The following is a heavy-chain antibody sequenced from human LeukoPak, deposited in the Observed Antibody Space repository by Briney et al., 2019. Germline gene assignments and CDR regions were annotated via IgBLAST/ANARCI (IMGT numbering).Heavy chain of an antibody. D-gene: IGHD3-22*01. CDR3: ASGYYYRGDY. CDR1: GGSISSGSYY. Sequence: SQTLSLTCTVSGGSISSGSYYWNWIRQPAGKGLEWIGRIYTSGSTNYNPSLKSRVTISVDTSKNQFSLKLSSVTAADTAVYYCASGYYYRGDYWGQGTLVTVSS. CDR2: IYTSGST. J-gene: IGHJ4*02. V-gene: IGHV4-61*02.